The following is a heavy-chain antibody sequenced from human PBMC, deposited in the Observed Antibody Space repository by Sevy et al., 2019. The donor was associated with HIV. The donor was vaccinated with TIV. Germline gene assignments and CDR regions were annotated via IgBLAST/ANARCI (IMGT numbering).Heavy chain of an antibody. D-gene: IGHD5-12*01. CDR2: ITRNSYEAYGGTT. J-gene: IGHJ4*02. CDR3: TRGLATADTPEYYFDY. Sequence: GGSLRLSCTTSGSTFDDYAMSWFRQAPGKGLEWVAFITRNSYEAYGGTTDYGASVKGRFIISRDDSKSIAYLQMSSLKTEDTAVYYCTRGLATADTPEYYFDYWGQGTLVTVSS. V-gene: IGHV3-49*03. CDR1: GSTFDDYA.